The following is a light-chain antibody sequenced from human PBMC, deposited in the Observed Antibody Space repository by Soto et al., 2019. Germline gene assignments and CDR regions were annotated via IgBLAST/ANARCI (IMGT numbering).Light chain of an antibody. Sequence: QSVLTQPRSVSGSPGQSVTISCTGTSSDVGGYNYVSLYQQHPGKAPKLMIYDVGKRPSGVPDRFSGSKSDNTASLTISGLQAEDEADYYRCSYAGSYTRVFGTGTKVTVL. CDR2: DVG. CDR3: CSYAGSYTRV. J-gene: IGLJ1*01. CDR1: SSDVGGYNY. V-gene: IGLV2-11*01.